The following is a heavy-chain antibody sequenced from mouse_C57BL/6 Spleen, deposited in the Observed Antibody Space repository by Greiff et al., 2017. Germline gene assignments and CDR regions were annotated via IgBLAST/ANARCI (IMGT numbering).Heavy chain of an antibody. J-gene: IGHJ4*01. CDR1: GYTFTSYW. CDR3: ARQLRLRGNYYAMDY. V-gene: IGHV1-61*01. D-gene: IGHD3-2*02. CDR2: IYPSDSET. Sequence: QVQLQQPGAELVRPGSSVKLSCKASGYTFTSYWMDWVKQRPGQGLEWIGNIYPSDSETHYNQKFKDKATLTVDKSSSTAYMQLSSLTSEDSAVYYCARQLRLRGNYYAMDYWGQGTSVTVSS.